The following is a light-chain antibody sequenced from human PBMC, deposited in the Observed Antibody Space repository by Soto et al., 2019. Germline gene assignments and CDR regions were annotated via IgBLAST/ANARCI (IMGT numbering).Light chain of an antibody. J-gene: IGLJ3*02. V-gene: IGLV1-44*01. CDR2: NNS. CDR1: NSNIGGNS. Sequence: QSVLTQAPSASGTPGQRVTISCSGSNSNIGGNSVSWYHHLPGTAPKLLIFNNSQRPSGVPDRFSGSQSGTSASLAISGLQSEDEADYYCASWDDSLNGHWVFGGGTKLPVL. CDR3: ASWDDSLNGHWV.